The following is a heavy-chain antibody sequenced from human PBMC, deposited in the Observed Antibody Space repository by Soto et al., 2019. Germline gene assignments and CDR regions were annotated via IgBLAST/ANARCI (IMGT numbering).Heavy chain of an antibody. Sequence: SETLSLTCAVYGGSFSGYYWSWIRQPPGKGLEWIGEINHSGSTNYNPSLKSRVTISVDTSKNQFSLKLSSVTAADTAVYYCARVRFLEWLLARRDRWFDPWGQGTLVTVSS. CDR2: INHSGST. D-gene: IGHD3-3*01. V-gene: IGHV4-34*01. CDR1: GGSFSGYY. CDR3: ARVRFLEWLLARRDRWFDP. J-gene: IGHJ5*02.